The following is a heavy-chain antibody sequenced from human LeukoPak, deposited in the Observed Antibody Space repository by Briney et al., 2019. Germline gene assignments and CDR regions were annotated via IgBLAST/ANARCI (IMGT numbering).Heavy chain of an antibody. Sequence: SETLSVTCIVSGGSISSSIYYWGWIRQPPGKGLEWIGSIYYSGSTYYNPSLKSRVTISVDTSKNQFYLKLSSVTTADTAVYYCARQRPYYDIMTGYLPGDFDYWGQGTLVTVSS. J-gene: IGHJ4*02. CDR1: GGSISSSIYY. CDR3: ARQRPYYDIMTGYLPGDFDY. CDR2: IYYSGST. V-gene: IGHV4-39*01. D-gene: IGHD3-9*01.